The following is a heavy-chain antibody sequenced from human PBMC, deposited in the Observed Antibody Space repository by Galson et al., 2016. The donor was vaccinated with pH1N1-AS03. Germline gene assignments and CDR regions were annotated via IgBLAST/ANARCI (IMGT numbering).Heavy chain of an antibody. CDR1: AYTFANYW. V-gene: IGHV5-51*01. CDR3: ARHSQCTRGTCYSSYFYALGV. CDR2: MYPANFDT. Sequence: QSGAEVKKPGESLKISCKASAYTFANYWIVWVRQIPGKGLEWLRIMYPANFDTRYSPSFQGHVTISTDTSINTAYLPWSSLKASDTAIYYCARHSQCTRGTCYSSYFYALGVWGRGTAVTVS. J-gene: IGHJ6*02. D-gene: IGHD4-11*01.